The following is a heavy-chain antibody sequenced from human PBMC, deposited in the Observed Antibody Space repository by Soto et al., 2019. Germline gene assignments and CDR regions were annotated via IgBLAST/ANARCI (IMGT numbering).Heavy chain of an antibody. CDR3: AKDGPYYGDYEYYFDY. D-gene: IGHD4-17*01. CDR1: GFTFSSYG. CDR2: ISYDGSNK. J-gene: IGHJ4*02. Sequence: GGSLRLSCAASGFTFSSYGMHWVRQAPGKGLEWVAVISYDGSNKYYADSVKGRFTISRDNSKNTLYLQMNSLGAEDTAVYYCAKDGPYYGDYEYYFDYWGQGTLVTVSS. V-gene: IGHV3-30*18.